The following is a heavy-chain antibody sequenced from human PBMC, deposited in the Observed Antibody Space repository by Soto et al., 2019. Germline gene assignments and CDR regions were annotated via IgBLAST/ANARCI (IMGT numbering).Heavy chain of an antibody. J-gene: IGHJ5*02. CDR2: IIPIFGTA. V-gene: IGHV1-69*12. Sequence: QVQLVQSGAEVKKPGSSVKVSCKASGGTFSSYAISWVRQAPGQGLEWMGGIIPIFGTANYAQKFQGRVTITADESTSTAYMELSSLRSEDTAVYYCARGPNDYYDSSGSPSGFDPWGQGTLVTVSS. CDR3: ARGPNDYYDSSGSPSGFDP. D-gene: IGHD3-22*01. CDR1: GGTFSSYA.